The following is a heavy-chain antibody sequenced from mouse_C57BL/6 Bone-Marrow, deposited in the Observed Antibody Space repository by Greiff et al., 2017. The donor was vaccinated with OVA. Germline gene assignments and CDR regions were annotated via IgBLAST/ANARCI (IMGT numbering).Heavy chain of an antibody. CDR1: GYTFTSYW. CDR3: AREGAYYYGSSSMDY. CDR2: IDPSDSYT. Sequence: VQLQQPGAELVKPGASVKLSCKASGYTFTSYWMPWVKQRPGQGLEWIGEIDPSDSYTNYNQKFKGKATLTVDTSSSTAYMQLSSLTSEDSAVYYCAREGAYYYGSSSMDYWGQGTSVTVSS. V-gene: IGHV1-50*01. D-gene: IGHD1-1*01. J-gene: IGHJ4*01.